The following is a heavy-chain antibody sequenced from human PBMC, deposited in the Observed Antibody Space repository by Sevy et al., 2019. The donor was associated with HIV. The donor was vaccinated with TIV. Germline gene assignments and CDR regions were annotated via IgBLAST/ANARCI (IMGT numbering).Heavy chain of an antibody. CDR2: LSSSGSTI. Sequence: GGSLRLSCAASGFTFSDYYMSWIRRAPGKGLEWVSCLSSSGSTIDYADSVKGRFTISRDNAKNSLYLQMNSLRAEDTAVYYCARDGRIAAAGIGAAEGGYWGQGTLVTVSS. CDR1: GFTFSDYY. D-gene: IGHD6-13*01. CDR3: ARDGRIAAAGIGAAEGGY. V-gene: IGHV3-11*01. J-gene: IGHJ4*02.